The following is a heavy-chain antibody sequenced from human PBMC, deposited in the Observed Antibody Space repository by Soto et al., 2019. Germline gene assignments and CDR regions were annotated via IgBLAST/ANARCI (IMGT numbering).Heavy chain of an antibody. CDR2: IIPISGTT. J-gene: IGHJ6*02. CDR3: ARVRCFNGLCHTADYGMDV. D-gene: IGHD2-8*01. CDR1: GDVFRSYG. V-gene: IGHV1-69*13. Sequence: ASVKVSCKASGDVFRSYGINWVRQAPGQGLEWMGGIIPISGTTNYAQKFQGRVAITADESTDTVYMELSRLRSEDTAVYFCARVRCFNGLCHTADYGMDVWGQGTTVTVSS.